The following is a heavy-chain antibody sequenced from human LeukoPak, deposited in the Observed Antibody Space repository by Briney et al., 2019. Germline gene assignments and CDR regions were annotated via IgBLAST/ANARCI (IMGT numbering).Heavy chain of an antibody. V-gene: IGHV5-51*01. CDR1: GYSFTSYW. D-gene: IGHD2-8*01. CDR2: MYPGDSDT. CDR3: ARRSMKGPLNF. J-gene: IGHJ4*02. Sequence: GESLKISCKASGYSFTSYWIGWVRQMPGKGLEWMGIMYPGDSDTRYSPPFQGQVTISVDKSISIAYLQWSSLEASDTAIYYCARRSMKGPLNFWGQGTLVAVSS.